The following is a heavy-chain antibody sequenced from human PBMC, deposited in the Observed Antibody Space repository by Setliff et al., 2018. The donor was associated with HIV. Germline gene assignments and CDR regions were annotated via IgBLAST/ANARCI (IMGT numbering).Heavy chain of an antibody. J-gene: IGHJ5*02. CDR2: INPNSDDT. Sequence: VASVKVSCKASGYTFTGYYIHWVRQAPGQGLEWMGWINPNSDDTIYAQTFQGRVTMTRDTSTSTAYMELSRLRSDDTAVYYCARDIPHDYTFWSGSTRFDPWGQGTLVTVSS. CDR3: ARDIPHDYTFWSGSTRFDP. CDR1: GYTFTGYY. D-gene: IGHD3-3*01. V-gene: IGHV1-2*02.